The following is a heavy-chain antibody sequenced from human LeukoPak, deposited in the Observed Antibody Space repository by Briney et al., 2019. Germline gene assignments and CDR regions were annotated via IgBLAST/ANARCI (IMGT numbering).Heavy chain of an antibody. V-gene: IGHV4-39*01. CDR1: GGSINSNNYY. Sequence: SETLSLTCTVSGGSINSNNYYWGWIRQPPGKGLEWIGSIYSSGSAYYNPSLKSRVTISVDTSKKQFSLKLSSVTAADTAVYYCARFSSGWYSGDYWGQGTLVTVSS. J-gene: IGHJ4*02. D-gene: IGHD6-19*01. CDR2: IYSSGSA. CDR3: ARFSSGWYSGDY.